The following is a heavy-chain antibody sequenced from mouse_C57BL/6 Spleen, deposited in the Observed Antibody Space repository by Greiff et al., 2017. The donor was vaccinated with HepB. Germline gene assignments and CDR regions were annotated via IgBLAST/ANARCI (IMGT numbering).Heavy chain of an antibody. CDR1: GYSFTDYN. V-gene: IGHV1-39*01. D-gene: IGHD2-4*01. CDR2: INPNYGTT. J-gene: IGHJ4*01. CDR3: AREYDYLHYYAMDY. Sequence: VQLKQSGPELVEPGASVKISCKASGYSFTDYNMNWVKQSNGKSLEWIGVINPNYGTTSYNQKFKGKATLTVDQSSSTAYMQLNSLTSEDSAVYYCAREYDYLHYYAMDYWGQGTSVTVSS.